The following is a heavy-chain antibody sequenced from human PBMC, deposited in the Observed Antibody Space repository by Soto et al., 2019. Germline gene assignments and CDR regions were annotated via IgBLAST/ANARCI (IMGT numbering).Heavy chain of an antibody. D-gene: IGHD2-2*01. CDR1: GFRFEDYG. J-gene: IGHJ6*02. Sequence: EVQLVESGGGLVQPGRSQRLSCAASGFRFEDYGMHWVRQAPGKGLEWVSSISWNSRNIAYADSVKGRFTVSRDNAKNSLYLRMKSLRPEDTALYYCAKDISRYQLVLITEGMDVWGQGTTVTVSS. CDR2: ISWNSRNI. V-gene: IGHV3-9*01. CDR3: AKDISRYQLVLITEGMDV.